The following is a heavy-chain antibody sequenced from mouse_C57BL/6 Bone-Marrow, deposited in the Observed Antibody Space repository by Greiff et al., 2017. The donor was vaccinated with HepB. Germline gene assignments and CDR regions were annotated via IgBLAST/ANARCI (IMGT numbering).Heavy chain of an antibody. CDR3: ARRNYGTRFDY. J-gene: IGHJ2*01. Sequence: EVQLVESGPELVKPGASVKMSCKASGYTFTDYNMHWVKQSHGKSLEWIGYINPNNGGTSYNQKFKGKATLTVNKSSSTAYMELRSLTSEDSAVYYCARRNYGTRFDYWGQGTTLTVSS. CDR1: GYTFTDYN. CDR2: INPNNGGT. D-gene: IGHD1-1*01. V-gene: IGHV1-22*01.